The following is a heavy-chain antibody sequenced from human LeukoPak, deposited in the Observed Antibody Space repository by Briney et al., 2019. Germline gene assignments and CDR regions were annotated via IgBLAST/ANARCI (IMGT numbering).Heavy chain of an antibody. D-gene: IGHD6-13*01. CDR2: IIPIFGTA. J-gene: IGHJ6*02. V-gene: IGHV1-69*13. CDR1: GGTFSSYA. Sequence: SVKVSCKASGGTFSSYAISWVRQAPGQGLEWMGGIIPIFGTANYAQKFQGRVTITADESTSTAYMELSSLRSEDTAVYYCARASPSPGMAAAGTHYYGMDVWGQGTTVTVSS. CDR3: ARASPSPGMAAAGTHYYGMDV.